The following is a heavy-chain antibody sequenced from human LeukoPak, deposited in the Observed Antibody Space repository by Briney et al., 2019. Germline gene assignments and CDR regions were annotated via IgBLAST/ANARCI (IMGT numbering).Heavy chain of an antibody. CDR2: IYYSGST. J-gene: IGHJ3*02. D-gene: IGHD3-10*01. CDR1: GGSISSSSYY. Sequence: PSETLSLTCTVSGGSISSSSYYWGWIRQPPGKGLEWIGSIYYSGSTYYNPSLKSRVTISVDTSKNQFSLKLSSVTAADTAVYYCARDNTMVRGNDAFDIWGQGTMVTVSS. V-gene: IGHV4-39*07. CDR3: ARDNTMVRGNDAFDI.